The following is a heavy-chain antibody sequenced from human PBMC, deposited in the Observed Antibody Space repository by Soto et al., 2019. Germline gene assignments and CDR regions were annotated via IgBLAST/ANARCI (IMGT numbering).Heavy chain of an antibody. V-gene: IGHV1-3*01. J-gene: IGHJ5*02. CDR1: GYTFTSYG. CDR3: VRRHVSATGIDWFDP. CDR2: INAANGDT. Sequence: ASVKVSCKASGYTFTSYGIHWVRQAPGQRLEWMGWINAANGDTKYSPKFQGRVTITRDTSASTAYMELSSLRSEDTAMYYCVRRHVSATGIDWFDPWGQGTLVTSPQ. D-gene: IGHD6-13*01.